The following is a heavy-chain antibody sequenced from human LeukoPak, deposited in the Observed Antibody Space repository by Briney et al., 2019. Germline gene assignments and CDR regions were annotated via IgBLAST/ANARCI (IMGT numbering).Heavy chain of an antibody. Sequence: SETLSLTCTVSGDSTSNNYWTWIRQSPGKGLEWIGYFYYTGSTNYNPSLQSRVTMSVDTSKNQFSLELSSVTSADTAVYYCAQSSGRYLDNWGQGILVTVSS. CDR1: GDSTSNNY. CDR2: FYYTGST. CDR3: AQSSGRYLDN. D-gene: IGHD6-19*01. V-gene: IGHV4-59*01. J-gene: IGHJ4*02.